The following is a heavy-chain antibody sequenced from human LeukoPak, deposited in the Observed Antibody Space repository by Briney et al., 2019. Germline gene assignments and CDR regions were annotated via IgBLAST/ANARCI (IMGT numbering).Heavy chain of an antibody. J-gene: IGHJ4*02. CDR1: GYSFSGYW. CDR2: IYPGDSDT. Sequence: GESLKISCEGSGYSFSGYWIAWVRQMPGKGLEWMGIIYPGDSDTRYSPSFQGQVTISADKSINTAYLQWSSLKASDTAMYYCARRAPGVRYFDYWGQGSLVTVPS. V-gene: IGHV5-51*01. CDR3: ARRAPGVRYFDY. D-gene: IGHD3-16*01.